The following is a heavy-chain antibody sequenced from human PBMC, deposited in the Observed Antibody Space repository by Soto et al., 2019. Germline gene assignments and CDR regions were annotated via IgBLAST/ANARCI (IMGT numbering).Heavy chain of an antibody. V-gene: IGHV3-15*01. J-gene: IGHJ6*02. CDR3: TTLAGYSSSWYVYYYYYGMDV. CDR1: GFTFNNAW. Sequence: EVQLVESGGGLVKPGGSLRLSCAASGFTFNNAWMSWVRQAPGKGLECVGHIKSNADGGTTDYAAPVKGRFTISRDDSKNTLYLQMNSLKTEDTAVYYCTTLAGYSSSWYVYYYYYGMDVWGQGTTVTVSS. D-gene: IGHD6-13*01. CDR2: IKSNADGGTT.